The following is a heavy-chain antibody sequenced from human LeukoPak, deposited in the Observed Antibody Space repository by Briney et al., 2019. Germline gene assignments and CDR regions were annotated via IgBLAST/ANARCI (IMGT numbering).Heavy chain of an antibody. CDR2: INPNDGDT. D-gene: IGHD2-2*01. V-gene: IGHV1-2*02. Sequence: ASVKVSCKASVYTCTDYYMHWVRQTPGQGFEWMGWINPNDGDTNYAQKFQGRVTMTRDTSITTAHMEGSRLRSADTAVYYCARANFLYCSSTTCLFDYWGQGTLVTVSS. CDR1: VYTCTDYY. J-gene: IGHJ4*02. CDR3: ARANFLYCSSTTCLFDY.